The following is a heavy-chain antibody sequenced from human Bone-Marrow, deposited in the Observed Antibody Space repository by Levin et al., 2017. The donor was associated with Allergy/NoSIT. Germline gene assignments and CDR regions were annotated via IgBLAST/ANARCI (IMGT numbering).Heavy chain of an antibody. J-gene: IGHJ5*02. V-gene: IGHV5-10-1*01. CDR2: IDPSDSYT. D-gene: IGHD3-10*01. Sequence: KVSCKGSGYSFTSYWISWVRQMPGKGLEWMGRIDPSDSYTNYSPSFQGHVTISADKSISTAYLQWSSLKASDTAMYYCARHAGSGSYLFDPWGQGTLVTVSS. CDR1: GYSFTSYW. CDR3: ARHAGSGSYLFDP.